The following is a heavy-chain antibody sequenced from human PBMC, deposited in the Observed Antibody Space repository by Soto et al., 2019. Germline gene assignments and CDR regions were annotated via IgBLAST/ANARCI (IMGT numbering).Heavy chain of an antibody. CDR2: IVVGSGNT. D-gene: IGHD3-22*01. Sequence: SVKVSCKASGFTFTSSAVQWVRQARGQRLEWIGWIVVGSGNTNYAQKFQERVTITRDMSTSTAYMELSSLGSEDTAVYYCAAGRGDYSSGYYYGPYWGQGTLVTVPQ. J-gene: IGHJ4*02. V-gene: IGHV1-58*01. CDR3: AAGRGDYSSGYYYGPY. CDR1: GFTFTSSA.